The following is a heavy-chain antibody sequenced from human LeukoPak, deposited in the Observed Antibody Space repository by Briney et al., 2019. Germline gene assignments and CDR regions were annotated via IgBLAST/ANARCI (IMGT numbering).Heavy chain of an antibody. Sequence: GGSLRLSCAASGFTFSSYSMNWVRQAPGKGLEWVSSISSSSSYIYYADSVKGRFTISRDNAKNSLYLQMNSLRAEDTAVYYCARDLSSTIFGVVTIDYWGQGTLVTVSS. J-gene: IGHJ4*02. CDR2: ISSSSSYI. D-gene: IGHD3-3*01. CDR1: GFTFSSYS. V-gene: IGHV3-21*01. CDR3: ARDLSSTIFGVVTIDY.